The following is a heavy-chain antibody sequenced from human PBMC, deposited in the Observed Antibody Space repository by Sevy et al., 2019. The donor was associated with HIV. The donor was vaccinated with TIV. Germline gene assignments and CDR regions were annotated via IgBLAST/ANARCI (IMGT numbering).Heavy chain of an antibody. V-gene: IGHV3-64D*06. Sequence: GGSLRLSCSASGFTFSNYAMHWVRQAPGKGLEYVLVISGNGGSTYYADSVKGRFTISRDNSKNTLYLQMSSLRAEDTAVYYCVKDLEAGTKDYYYGLDVWGQGTTVTVSS. J-gene: IGHJ6*02. D-gene: IGHD6-19*01. CDR2: ISGNGGST. CDR1: GFTFSNYA. CDR3: VKDLEAGTKDYYYGLDV.